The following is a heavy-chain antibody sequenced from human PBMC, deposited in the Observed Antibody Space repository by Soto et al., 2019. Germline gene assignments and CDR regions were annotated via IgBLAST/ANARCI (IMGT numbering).Heavy chain of an antibody. D-gene: IGHD3-16*01. CDR2: IFGSGAPT. CDR3: TREASSLGFAFDL. V-gene: IGHV3-23*01. Sequence: EVQLLESGGGLVQPGGSLRLSCAASGVTVSHYAMSWVRQAPGNGLQWVSTIFGSGAPTHYADSVKSRFGISRDNSTTMLFLVMNSLKAEDTAVYYCTREASSLGFAFDLWGQGTRVAVAS. CDR1: GVTVSHYA. J-gene: IGHJ3*01.